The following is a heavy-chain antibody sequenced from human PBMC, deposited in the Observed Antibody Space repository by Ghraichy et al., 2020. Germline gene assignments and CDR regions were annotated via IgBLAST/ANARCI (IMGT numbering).Heavy chain of an antibody. CDR2: VSSDGSAT. V-gene: IGHV3-30*04. Sequence: GGSLRLSCAASRFTFSTYIMYWVRQAPGKGLEWVANVSSDGSATYYADSVKGRFTISRDNSKNTLYLQMSSLRVDDTALYYCARDYGDHIWKSYRNSPPGYWGQGTRVTVSS. CDR1: RFTFSTYI. D-gene: IGHD3-16*02. J-gene: IGHJ4*02. CDR3: ARDYGDHIWKSYRNSPPGY.